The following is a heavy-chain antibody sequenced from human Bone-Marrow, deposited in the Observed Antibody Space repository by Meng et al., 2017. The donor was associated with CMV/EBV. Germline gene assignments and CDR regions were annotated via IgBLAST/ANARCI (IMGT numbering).Heavy chain of an antibody. J-gene: IGHJ4*02. Sequence: GESLKISCTASGFAFSTYSANWVRQAPGKGLEWVAYISWSSATIYYADSVKGRFTISRDNAKSSLYLHMSSLRAADTAVYYCARDGDRSGDYSWGYFDYWGQGNLVTVYS. CDR3: ARDGDRSGDYSWGYFDY. CDR1: GFAFSTYS. V-gene: IGHV3-48*04. CDR2: ISWSSATI. D-gene: IGHD3-22*01.